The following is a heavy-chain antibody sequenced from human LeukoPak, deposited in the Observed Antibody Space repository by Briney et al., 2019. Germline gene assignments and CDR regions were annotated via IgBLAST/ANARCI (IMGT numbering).Heavy chain of an antibody. Sequence: PSETLSLTCAVSGGSICNYYWSWIRQPPGKGLECIGHIYYSGTTYYSPSLKSRVTTSLDTSRNQFSLRLNSVTAADTAVYYCAKSNGYGLIDIWGQGTMVTVSS. V-gene: IGHV4-59*12. CDR3: AKSNGYGLIDI. J-gene: IGHJ3*02. D-gene: IGHD3-10*01. CDR2: IYYSGTT. CDR1: GGSICNYY.